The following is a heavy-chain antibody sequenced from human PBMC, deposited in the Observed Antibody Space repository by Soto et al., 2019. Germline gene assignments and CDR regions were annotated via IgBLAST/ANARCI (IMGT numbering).Heavy chain of an antibody. V-gene: IGHV3-9*01. CDR2: ISWSSGSI. CDR3: AKGVGLGSYYEEGIDY. CDR1: GFTFDDYA. J-gene: IGHJ4*02. Sequence: LRLSCAASGFTFDDYAMHWVRQAPGKGLEWVSGISWSSGSIGYADSVKGRFTISRDNAKNSLYLQMNSLRAEDTALYYCAKGVGLGSYYEEGIDYWGQGTLVTVSS. D-gene: IGHD1-26*01.